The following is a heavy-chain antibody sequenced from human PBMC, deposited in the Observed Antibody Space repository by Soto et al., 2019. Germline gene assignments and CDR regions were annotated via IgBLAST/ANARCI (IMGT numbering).Heavy chain of an antibody. CDR1: GGSFSGYY. J-gene: IGHJ6*02. D-gene: IGHD2-15*01. CDR3: AGLVVVAATTNYYYYYGMDV. Sequence: PSETLSLTCAVYGGSFSGYYWSWIRQPPGKGLEWIGEINHSGSTNYNPSLKCRVTISVDTSKNQFSLKLSSVTAADTAVYYCAGLVVVAATTNYYYYYGMDVWGQGTTVTVS. CDR2: INHSGST. V-gene: IGHV4-34*01.